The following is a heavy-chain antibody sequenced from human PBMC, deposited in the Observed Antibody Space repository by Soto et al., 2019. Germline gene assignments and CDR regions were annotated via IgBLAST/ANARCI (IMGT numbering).Heavy chain of an antibody. V-gene: IGHV3-30*18. CDR3: AKDALVATSPRRYFYYGMDV. CDR2: ISYDGSNT. J-gene: IGHJ6*02. D-gene: IGHD5-12*01. CDR1: GFTFSSFG. Sequence: GGSLRLSCAASGFTFSSFGMHRVRQAPDKGLEWVALISYDGSNTDYADSVKGRFTISRDNSKNTLYLQMNSLRAEDTAVYYCAKDALVATSPRRYFYYGMDVWGQGTTVTVSS.